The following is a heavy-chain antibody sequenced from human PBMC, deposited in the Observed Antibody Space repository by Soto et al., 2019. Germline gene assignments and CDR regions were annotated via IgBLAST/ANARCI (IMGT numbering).Heavy chain of an antibody. CDR3: ARVPLYCSSTSCSRYYYYYGMDV. J-gene: IGHJ6*02. CDR1: GGSISSYY. Sequence: ETLSLTCTFSGGSISSYYWSWIRQPPGKGLEWIGYIYYSGSTNYNPSLKSRVTISVDTSKNQFSLKLSSVTAADTAVYYCARVPLYCSSTSCSRYYYYYGMDVWGQGTTVTVSS. V-gene: IGHV4-59*01. CDR2: IYYSGST. D-gene: IGHD2-2*01.